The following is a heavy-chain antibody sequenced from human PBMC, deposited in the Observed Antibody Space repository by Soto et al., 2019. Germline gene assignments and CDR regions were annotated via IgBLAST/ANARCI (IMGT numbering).Heavy chain of an antibody. D-gene: IGHD5-18*01. V-gene: IGHV4-31*03. CDR2: IYYSGST. Sequence: SNILSVTCTVYGGAIISGGYYWIWVRQSPRRGLEWIGNIYYSGSTYYNPSLKSRLTISVDTSKNQFSLNLSSVTAADTAVYYCARDRLMATAGTARHYFGLDVWGQGTTVTVSS. CDR3: ARDRLMATAGTARHYFGLDV. J-gene: IGHJ6*02. CDR1: GGAIISGGYY.